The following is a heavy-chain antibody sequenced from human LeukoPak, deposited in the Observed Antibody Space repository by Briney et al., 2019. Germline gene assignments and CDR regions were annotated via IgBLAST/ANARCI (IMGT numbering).Heavy chain of an antibody. J-gene: IGHJ4*02. CDR2: IYYSGRT. CDR3: ARGQKYRNGYAVTELGSGYFDY. V-gene: IGHV4-59*01. CDR1: SGFISSYY. D-gene: IGHD5-18*01. Sequence: ASETLSLTCSVSSGFISSYYWSWIRQPPGKGLEWIGYIYYSGRTSYNPSLKSRVTISVDTSKNHFSLTLSSVTAADTAVYYCARGQKYRNGYAVTELGSGYFDYWGQGTLVTVSS.